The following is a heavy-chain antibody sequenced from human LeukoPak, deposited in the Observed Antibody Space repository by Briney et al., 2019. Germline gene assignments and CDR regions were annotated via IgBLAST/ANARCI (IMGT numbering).Heavy chain of an antibody. CDR2: IYTSGST. J-gene: IGHJ5*02. CDR3: ARHDRITGQDP. V-gene: IGHV4-4*09. CDR1: GGSISSYY. Sequence: PSETLSLTCTVSGGSISSYYWSWIRQPPGKGLEWIGHIYTSGSTNYNPSLKSRVTISVDTSKNQFSLKLSSVTAADTAVYYCARHDRITGQDPWGQGTLVTVSS. D-gene: IGHD1-14*01.